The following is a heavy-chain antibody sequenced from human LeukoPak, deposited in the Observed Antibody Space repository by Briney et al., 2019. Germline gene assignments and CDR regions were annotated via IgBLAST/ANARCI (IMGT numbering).Heavy chain of an antibody. CDR1: GYTFTSYY. CDR3: VRETTIELAGHYFDY. V-gene: IGHV1-46*01. Sequence: ASVKVSCKASGYTFTSYYIYWVRQAPGQGLEWMGIINPSAGTTRYAQNFQGRVTVTRDMSTSTVYMELSSLRSEDTAVYYCVRETTIELAGHYFDYWGQGTLVTVSS. J-gene: IGHJ4*02. CDR2: INPSAGTT. D-gene: IGHD6-19*01.